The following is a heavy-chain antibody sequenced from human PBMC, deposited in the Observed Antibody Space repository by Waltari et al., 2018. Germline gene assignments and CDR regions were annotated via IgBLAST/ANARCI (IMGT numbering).Heavy chain of an antibody. Sequence: QITLKESGPTLVKPTQTLTLTCTFSGFSLSTSGVGVGWIRQPPGKALEWLALIYWNDDKRYSPSLNTRLTINKDTTKNQVSLTMTNMDPVVTATYYCANRLSVSGYYGSSGSLNLDWFDPWGQGTLVTLSS. J-gene: IGHJ5*02. CDR2: IYWNDDK. CDR1: GFSLSTSGVG. CDR3: ANRLSVSGYYGSSGSLNLDWFDP. V-gene: IGHV2-5*01. D-gene: IGHD3-22*01.